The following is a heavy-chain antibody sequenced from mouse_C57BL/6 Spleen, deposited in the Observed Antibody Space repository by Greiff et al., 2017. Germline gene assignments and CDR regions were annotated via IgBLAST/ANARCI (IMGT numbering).Heavy chain of an antibody. J-gene: IGHJ3*01. CDR2: INPYNGGT. V-gene: IGHV1-19*01. CDR3: ARNYDGYYPGFAY. CDR1: GYTFTDYY. D-gene: IGHD2-3*01. Sequence: VQLQQSGPVLVKPGASVKMSCKASGYTFTDYYMNWVKQSHGKSLEWIGVINPYNGGTSYNQKFKGKATLTVDKSSSTAYMELNSLTSEDSAVYYCARNYDGYYPGFAYWGQGTLVTVSA.